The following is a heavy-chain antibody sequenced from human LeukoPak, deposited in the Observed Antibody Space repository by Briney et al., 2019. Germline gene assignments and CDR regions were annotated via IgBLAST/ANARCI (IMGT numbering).Heavy chain of an antibody. CDR3: AKWIYYYDSSGYY. CDR2: ISGSGDKT. CDR1: GFTFSSYA. D-gene: IGHD3-22*01. Sequence: TGGPLRLSCAASGFTFSSYAMTWLRQAPGKGLEWVSVISGSGDKTYYADSVKGQFTISRDNSQNTLYLQMNSLRGEDTAVYYCAKWIYYYDSSGYYWVQGTLVSVSS. J-gene: IGHJ4*02. V-gene: IGHV3-23*01.